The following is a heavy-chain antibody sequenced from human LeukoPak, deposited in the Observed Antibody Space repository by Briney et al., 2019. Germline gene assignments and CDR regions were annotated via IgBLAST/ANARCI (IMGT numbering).Heavy chain of an antibody. CDR2: INSDGSRT. D-gene: IGHD5-18*01. V-gene: IGHV3-74*01. Sequence: PGGSLRLPCAASGFTFSSYWMHWVRQAPGKGRVWVSRINSDGSRTTYADSVKGRFTISRDNAKNTLYLQMNSLRAEDTAVYYCARDLAMADYFDYWGQGTLVTVSS. J-gene: IGHJ4*02. CDR1: GFTFSSYW. CDR3: ARDLAMADYFDY.